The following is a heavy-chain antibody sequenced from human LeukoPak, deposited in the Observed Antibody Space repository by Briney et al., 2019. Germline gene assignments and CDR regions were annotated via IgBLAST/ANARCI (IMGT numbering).Heavy chain of an antibody. CDR2: ITAISATA. V-gene: IGHV1-69*05. CDR1: GGTFSSYA. Sequence: ASVKVFCKASGGTFSSYAISWVRQAPGQGLEWMGRITAISATANYAQKVQGRATMTTDESTSTAYMELSSLRSEDTSVYYCAREIYGSGWGRPFDPWGQGTLVTVSS. D-gene: IGHD6-19*01. CDR3: AREIYGSGWGRPFDP. J-gene: IGHJ5*02.